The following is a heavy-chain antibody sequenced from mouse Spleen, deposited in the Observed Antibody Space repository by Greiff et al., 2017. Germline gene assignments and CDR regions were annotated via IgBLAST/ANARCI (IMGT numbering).Heavy chain of an antibody. J-gene: IGHJ4*01. D-gene: IGHD2-5*01. CDR2: IWSDGST. CDR3: ARHDSYSNLYAMDY. CDR1: GFSLTSYG. V-gene: IGHV2-6-1*01. Sequence: VQLQQSGPGLVAPSQSLSITCTVSGFSLTSYGVHWVRQPPGKGLEWLVVIWSDGSTTYNSALKSRLSISKDNSKSQVFLKMNSLQTDDTAMYYCARHDSYSNLYAMDYWGQGTSVTVSS.